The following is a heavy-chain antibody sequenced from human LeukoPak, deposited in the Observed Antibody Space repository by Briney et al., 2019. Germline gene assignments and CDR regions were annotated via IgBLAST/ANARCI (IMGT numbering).Heavy chain of an antibody. CDR2: ISAYNGNT. CDR1: LYTFTIFG. D-gene: IGHD3-9*01. Sequence: AVNVSRKASLYTFTIFGKSGVRQAPGQGLKRMGWISAYNGNTNYAQKLQGRVTMTTDTSTSTAYMELSSLRSDDTAVYYCARGAAGYYKRFYYGMDVWGKGTTVTVSP. J-gene: IGHJ6*04. V-gene: IGHV1-18*04. CDR3: ARGAAGYYKRFYYGMDV.